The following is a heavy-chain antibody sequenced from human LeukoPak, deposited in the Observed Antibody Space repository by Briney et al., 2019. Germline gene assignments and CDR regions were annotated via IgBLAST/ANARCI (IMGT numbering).Heavy chain of an antibody. CDR1: GFTFSGCA. J-gene: IGHJ4*02. Sequence: GGSLRLSCAASGFTFSGCAMSWVRQAPGKGLEWVSTVSGSGDSTWYADSVKGRFTISRDNSKSTLYLQMNSLRAEDTAVYYCAKSPYIASHIDFDYWGQGTLVTVS. D-gene: IGHD3-16*01. CDR3: AKSPYIASHIDFDY. V-gene: IGHV3-23*01. CDR2: VSGSGDST.